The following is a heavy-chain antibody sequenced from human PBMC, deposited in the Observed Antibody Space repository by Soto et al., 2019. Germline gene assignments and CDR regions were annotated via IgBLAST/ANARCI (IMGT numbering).Heavy chain of an antibody. Sequence: QVQLQESGPGLVKPSGTLSLSCAVSGDSISRRNWWSWVRQSPGQGMEWIGEIHHSGSTNYNLSLKSRVTTSIYKSKNHFSLSLTAVTAADTAVYYCARATAVADEIVYGLDVWGQGTAVTVSS. V-gene: IGHV4-4*02. D-gene: IGHD2-21*02. CDR3: ARATAVADEIVYGLDV. J-gene: IGHJ6*02. CDR2: IHHSGST. CDR1: GDSISRRNW.